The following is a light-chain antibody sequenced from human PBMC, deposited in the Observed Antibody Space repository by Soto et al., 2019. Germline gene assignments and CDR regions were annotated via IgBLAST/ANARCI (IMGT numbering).Light chain of an antibody. CDR1: SGHSSYA. V-gene: IGLV4-69*01. J-gene: IGLJ1*01. CDR2: VNSDGSH. CDR3: QTWGTGSNYV. Sequence: QPVLTQSPSASASLGASVKLTCTLSSGHSSYAIAWHQQQPEKGPRYLMKVNSDGSHTKGDGIPDRFSGSSSGAERYLIISSLQSEDEADYYCQTWGTGSNYVFGTGTKLTVL.